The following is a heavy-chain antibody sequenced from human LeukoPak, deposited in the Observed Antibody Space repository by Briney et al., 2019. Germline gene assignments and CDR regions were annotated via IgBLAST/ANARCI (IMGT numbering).Heavy chain of an antibody. V-gene: IGHV3-74*01. J-gene: IGHJ4*02. CDR3: AREGVGAANDY. CDR1: GFTFSSYA. Sequence: GGSLRLSCAASGFTFSSYAMSWVRQAPGKGLVWVSRINSDGSRTSYADSVKGRFTISRDNAKNTLYLQMNSLRAEDTAVYYCAREGVGAANDYWGQGTLVTVSS. D-gene: IGHD1-26*01. CDR2: INSDGSRT.